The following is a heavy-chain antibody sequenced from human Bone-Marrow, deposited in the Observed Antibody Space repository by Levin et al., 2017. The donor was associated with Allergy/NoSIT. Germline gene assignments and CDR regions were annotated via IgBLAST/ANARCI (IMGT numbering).Heavy chain of an antibody. Sequence: GESLKISCAASGFTFSNYAMSWVRQAPGKGLEWVSSISVSGDNTFYANSVKGRFTISRDNSRDTLYLQMNSLRVEDTAIYHCAKGKGGYSGSDLPPDHWGQGTLVTVSS. CDR3: AKGKGGYSGSDLPPDH. V-gene: IGHV3-23*01. CDR1: GFTFSNYA. D-gene: IGHD1-26*01. CDR2: ISVSGDNT. J-gene: IGHJ4*02.